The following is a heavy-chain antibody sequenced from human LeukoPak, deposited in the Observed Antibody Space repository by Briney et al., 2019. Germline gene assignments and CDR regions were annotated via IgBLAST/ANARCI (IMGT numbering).Heavy chain of an antibody. Sequence: SGVSLRLSCAAWGFTFSSYCMLCVRQAPGKGLVWVSRIKRGGKTNYADSVKGRFSISRDNAKNTVSPKVNSLRAEDRGVYYWARAPSEIRRYPPEYFRPWGPGNLVTVSS. D-gene: IGHD3-16*02. J-gene: IGHJ1*01. CDR2: IKRGGKT. CDR1: GFTFSSYC. CDR3: ARAPSEIRRYPPEYFRP. V-gene: IGHV3-74*01.